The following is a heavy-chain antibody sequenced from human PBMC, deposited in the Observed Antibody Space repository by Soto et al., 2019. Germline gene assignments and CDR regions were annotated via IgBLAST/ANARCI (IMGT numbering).Heavy chain of an antibody. D-gene: IGHD3-16*02. V-gene: IGHV3-23*01. J-gene: IGHJ4*02. CDR3: AKDTPMITFGGVIAYYFDY. Sequence: GGSLRLSCAASGFTFSSYAMSWVRQAPGKGLEWVSAISGSGGSTYYADSVKGRFTMSRDNSKNTLYLQMNSLRAEDTAVYYCAKDTPMITFGGVIAYYFDYWGQGTLVTVSS. CDR2: ISGSGGST. CDR1: GFTFSSYA.